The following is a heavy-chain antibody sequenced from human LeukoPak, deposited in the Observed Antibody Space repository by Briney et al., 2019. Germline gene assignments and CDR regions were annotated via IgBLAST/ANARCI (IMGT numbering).Heavy chain of an antibody. CDR2: MYTSGST. CDR1: GGSISSGSYF. Sequence: KASETLSLACNVSGGSISSGSYFWSWIRQPAGKGLESIGRMYTSGSTNYNPSLKSRVTISVDTSKNQFSLKLSSVTAADTAVYYCARSRLEWFASDAFDIWGQGTMVAVSS. J-gene: IGHJ3*02. V-gene: IGHV4-61*02. D-gene: IGHD3-3*01. CDR3: ARSRLEWFASDAFDI.